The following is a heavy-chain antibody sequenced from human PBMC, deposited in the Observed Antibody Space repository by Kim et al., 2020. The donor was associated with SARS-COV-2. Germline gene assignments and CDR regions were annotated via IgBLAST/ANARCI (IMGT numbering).Heavy chain of an antibody. Sequence: KGRFTISRANAKNSLYLQMNSLRDEDTAVYYCARDTNYDFWSGYSAAFDIWGQGTMVTVSS. D-gene: IGHD3-3*01. CDR3: ARDTNYDFWSGYSAAFDI. V-gene: IGHV3-48*02. J-gene: IGHJ3*02.